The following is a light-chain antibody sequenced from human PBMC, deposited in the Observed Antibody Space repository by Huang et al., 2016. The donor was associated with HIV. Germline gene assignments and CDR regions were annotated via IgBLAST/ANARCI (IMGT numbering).Light chain of an antibody. J-gene: IGKJ1*01. CDR2: SAS. CDR3: QHYNNWPWWT. Sequence: EVVMTQSPAILSVSPGERATLSCRASQSVTSNLAWYQQKPGQAPRLLIYSASTRATGIPARFSGSGSGTEFTLTFSSLQSEDFAVYYCQHYNNWPWWTFGQGTKVEIK. V-gene: IGKV3-15*01. CDR1: QSVTSN.